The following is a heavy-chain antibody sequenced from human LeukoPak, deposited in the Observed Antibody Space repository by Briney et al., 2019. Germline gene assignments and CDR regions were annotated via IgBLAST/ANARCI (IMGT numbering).Heavy chain of an antibody. CDR2: IDPSDSYT. CDR1: GYSFTSYW. J-gene: IGHJ4*02. CDR3: ASSGFCSGGSCPEYYFDY. D-gene: IGHD2-15*01. Sequence: GGSLKISCKGSGYSFTSYWISWVRQMPGKGLEWTGRIDPSDSYTNYSPSFQGHITISADKSISTAYLQWSSLKASDTAMYYCASSGFCSGGSCPEYYFDYWGQGTLVTVSS. V-gene: IGHV5-10-1*01.